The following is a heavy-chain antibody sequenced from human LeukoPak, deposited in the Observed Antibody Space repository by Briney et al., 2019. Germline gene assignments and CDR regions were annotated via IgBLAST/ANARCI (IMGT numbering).Heavy chain of an antibody. J-gene: IGHJ6*03. CDR3: ARGLIVGAAYYYYYMDV. CDR2: MNPNSGNT. Sequence: ASVKVSCKASGYTFTSYDINWVRQAPGQGLEWMGWMNPNSGNTGYAQKFQGRVTMTRNTSISTAYMELSSLRSEDTAVYYCARGLIVGAAYYYYYMDVWGKGTTVTVSS. D-gene: IGHD1-26*01. V-gene: IGHV1-8*01. CDR1: GYTFTSYD.